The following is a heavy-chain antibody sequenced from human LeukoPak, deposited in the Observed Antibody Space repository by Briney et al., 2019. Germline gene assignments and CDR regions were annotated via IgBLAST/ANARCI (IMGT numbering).Heavy chain of an antibody. CDR1: GFSIKIYE. CDR2: ISSRGTTM. Sequence: GGSLRLSCEASGFSIKIYEINWVRQAPGKALEWVSYISSRGTTMYYADSVKGRFTVSRDNAENSVYLQMNSVKAEDTAVYYCARGPLPSSVDYWGQGTLVTVSS. J-gene: IGHJ4*02. CDR3: ARGPLPSSVDY. V-gene: IGHV3-48*03. D-gene: IGHD6-19*01.